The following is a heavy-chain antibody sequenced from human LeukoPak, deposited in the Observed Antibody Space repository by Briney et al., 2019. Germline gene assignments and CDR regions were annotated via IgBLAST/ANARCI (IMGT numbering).Heavy chain of an antibody. D-gene: IGHD3-3*01. CDR3: AKDFWSGYYPNY. Sequence: PGGALRLACAASGFTFSSYAMSWVRQAPGKGLEWVSGSESGGSTHYADSVKGRFTIPRDNSKNTLYLQMNSLRAEDTAVYYCAKDFWSGYYPNYWGQGTLVTVSS. J-gene: IGHJ4*02. CDR1: GFTFSSYA. V-gene: IGHV3-23*01. CDR2: SESGGST.